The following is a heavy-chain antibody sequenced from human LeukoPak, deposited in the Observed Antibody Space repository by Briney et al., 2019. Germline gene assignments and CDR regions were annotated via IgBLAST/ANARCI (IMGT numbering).Heavy chain of an antibody. CDR3: AREEFLHEIDSSGYFVY. Sequence: SETLSLTCTVSGGSITGYYWNWIRQPAGQGLEWLGRVYSSGVGNFNPSLTSRVTMSVDTSKKQFSRKLTSLTAADTAVYYCAREEFLHEIDSSGYFVYWGEGTLVTVSS. CDR1: GGSITGYY. J-gene: IGHJ4*02. CDR2: VYSSGVG. D-gene: IGHD3-22*01. V-gene: IGHV4-4*07.